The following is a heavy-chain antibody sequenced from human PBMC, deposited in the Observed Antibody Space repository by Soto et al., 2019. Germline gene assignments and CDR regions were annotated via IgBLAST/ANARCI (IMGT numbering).Heavy chain of an antibody. CDR3: AKGFRYCSSTSCPKLYYYYYMDV. D-gene: IGHD2-2*01. J-gene: IGHJ6*03. V-gene: IGHV3-9*01. CDR2: ISWNRGSI. Sequence: EVQLVESGGGLVQPGRSLRLSCAASGFTFDDYAMHWVRQAPGKGLEWVSGISWNRGSIGYADSVKGRFTISRDNAKNSLYLQMDSLRAEDTALYYCAKGFRYCSSTSCPKLYYYYYMDVWGKGTTVTVSS. CDR1: GFTFDDYA.